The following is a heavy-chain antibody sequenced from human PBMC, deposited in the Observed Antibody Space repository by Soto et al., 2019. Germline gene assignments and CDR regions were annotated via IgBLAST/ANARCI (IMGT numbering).Heavy chain of an antibody. V-gene: IGHV4-59*01. D-gene: IGHD3-9*01. Sequence: PSETLSLTCTVSGGSISSYYWSWIRQPPGKGLEWIGYIYYSGSTNYNPSLKSRVTISVDTSKNQFSLKLSSVTAADTAVYYCASGNILTGYEIDAFDIWGQGTMVTVS. CDR3: ASGNILTGYEIDAFDI. CDR1: GGSISSYY. CDR2: IYYSGST. J-gene: IGHJ3*02.